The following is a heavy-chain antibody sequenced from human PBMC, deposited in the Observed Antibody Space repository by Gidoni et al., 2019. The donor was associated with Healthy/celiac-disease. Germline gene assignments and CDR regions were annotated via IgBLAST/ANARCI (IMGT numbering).Heavy chain of an antibody. Sequence: QLQLQESGPGLVKPSETLSLTCTVSGGSISSSSYYWGWIRQPPGKGLEWIGSIYYSGSTYYNPSLKSRVTISVDTSKNQFSLKLSSVTAADTAVYYCARLGYSYGFNWFDPWGQGTLVTVSS. CDR1: GGSISSSSYY. J-gene: IGHJ5*02. CDR2: IYYSGST. D-gene: IGHD5-18*01. V-gene: IGHV4-39*01. CDR3: ARLGYSYGFNWFDP.